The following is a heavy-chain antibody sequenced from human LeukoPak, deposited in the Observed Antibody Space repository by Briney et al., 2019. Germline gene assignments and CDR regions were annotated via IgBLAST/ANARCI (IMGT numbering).Heavy chain of an antibody. CDR2: ISSSSSYI. D-gene: IGHD3-22*01. J-gene: IGHJ3*02. Sequence: GGSLRLSCAASGFTFFSYTMNWVRQAPGKGLEWVSSISSSSSYIYYADSVKGRFTISRDNSKNTLYLQMNSLRAEDTAVYYCARQPHYYDSSGYYSHAFDIWGQGTMVTVSP. V-gene: IGHV3-21*01. CDR1: GFTFFSYT. CDR3: ARQPHYYDSSGYYSHAFDI.